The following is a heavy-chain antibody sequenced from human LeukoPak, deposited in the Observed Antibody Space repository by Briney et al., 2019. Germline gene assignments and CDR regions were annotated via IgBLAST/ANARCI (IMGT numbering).Heavy chain of an antibody. CDR1: GGPISSSNW. Sequence: SGTLSLTCAVSGGPISSSNWWSWVRQPPGKGLEWIGEIYHSGSTNYNPSLKSRVTISVDKSKNQFSLKLSSVTAADTAVYYCARAVYSSGWYPDAFDIWGQGTMVTVSS. D-gene: IGHD6-19*01. J-gene: IGHJ3*02. CDR3: ARAVYSSGWYPDAFDI. V-gene: IGHV4-4*02. CDR2: IYHSGST.